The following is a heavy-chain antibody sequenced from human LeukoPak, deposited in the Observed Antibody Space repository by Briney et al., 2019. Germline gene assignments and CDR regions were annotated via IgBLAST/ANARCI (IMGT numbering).Heavy chain of an antibody. V-gene: IGHV1-46*01. J-gene: IGHJ6*02. D-gene: IGHD1-26*01. CDR2: INPSGGST. Sequence: GASVKVSCKASGYTFTSYYMHWVRQAPGQGLEWMGIINPSGGSTSYAQKFQGRVTMTRDTSTSTVYMELSSLRSDDTAVFYCARSGSHYFYHYGLDVWGQGTTVIVSS. CDR1: GYTFTSYY. CDR3: ARSGSHYFYHYGLDV.